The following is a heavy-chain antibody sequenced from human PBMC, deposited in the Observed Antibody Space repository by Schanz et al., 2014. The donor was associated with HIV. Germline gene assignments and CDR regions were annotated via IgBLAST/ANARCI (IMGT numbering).Heavy chain of an antibody. CDR2: ISGSGIST. CDR1: GFTFSSYA. V-gene: IGHV3-23*01. Sequence: EVQLLESGGGLVRPGGSLRIFCATSGFTFSSYAMTWVRQAPGKGLEWVSAISGSGISTYYADSVKGRFTISRDNANNSLYLQMHSLRAEDTAVYYCARPDYDFWVDVWGQGTTVTVSS. J-gene: IGHJ6*02. D-gene: IGHD3-3*01. CDR3: ARPDYDFWVDV.